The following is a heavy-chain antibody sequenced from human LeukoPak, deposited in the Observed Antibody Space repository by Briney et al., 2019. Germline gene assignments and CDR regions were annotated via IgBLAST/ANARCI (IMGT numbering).Heavy chain of an antibody. Sequence: HSGGSLRLSCAASGFTFSSYGMHWVRQAPGKGLEWVAVIWYDGSNKYYADSVKGRFTISRDNAKNSLYLQMNSLRAEDTAVYYCERATIPSRGYYDILTGRYYFDYWGQGTLVTVSS. J-gene: IGHJ4*02. V-gene: IGHV3-33*01. D-gene: IGHD3-9*01. CDR3: ERATIPSRGYYDILTGRYYFDY. CDR2: IWYDGSNK. CDR1: GFTFSSYG.